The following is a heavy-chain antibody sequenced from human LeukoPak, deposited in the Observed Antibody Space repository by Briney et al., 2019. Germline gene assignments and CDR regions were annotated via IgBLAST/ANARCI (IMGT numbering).Heavy chain of an antibody. J-gene: IGHJ4*02. CDR3: ARESRQWLVLGGVDY. Sequence: PGGSLRLSRAASGFTFNDYYMSWIRQAPGKGLEWVSYMSSSGSTIYYADSVKGRFTISRDNAKNSLYLQMNSLRAEDTAVYYCARESRQWLVLGGVDYWGQGTLVTVSS. D-gene: IGHD6-19*01. V-gene: IGHV3-11*04. CDR2: MSSSGSTI. CDR1: GFTFNDYY.